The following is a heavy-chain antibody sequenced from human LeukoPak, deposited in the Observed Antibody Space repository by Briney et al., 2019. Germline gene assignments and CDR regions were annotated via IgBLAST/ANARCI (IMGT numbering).Heavy chain of an antibody. CDR3: ARGPPGYYGSGSYGGFDY. D-gene: IGHD3-10*01. CDR1: GGSISSGDYY. CDR2: IYYSGST. J-gene: IGHJ4*02. V-gene: IGHV4-31*03. Sequence: SETLSLTCTVSGGSISSGDYYWSWIRQPPGKGLEWIGYIYYSGSTYYNPSLKSRVTISVDTSKNQFSLKLSSVTAADTAVYYCARGPPGYYGSGSYGGFDYWGQGTLVTVSS.